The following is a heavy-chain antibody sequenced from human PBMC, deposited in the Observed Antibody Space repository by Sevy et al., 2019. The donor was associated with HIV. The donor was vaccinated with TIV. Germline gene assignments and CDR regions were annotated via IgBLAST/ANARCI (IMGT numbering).Heavy chain of an antibody. J-gene: IGHJ6*02. CDR3: ARDPGYSGYVNAYYYYGMDV. CDR1: GFTFSSYA. D-gene: IGHD5-12*01. CDR2: ISYDGSNK. V-gene: IGHV3-30*04. Sequence: GGSLRLSCAASGFTFSSYAMHWVRQAPGKGLEWVAVISYDGSNKYYADSVKGRFTISRDNSKNTLYLQMNSLRAEDTAVYYCARDPGYSGYVNAYYYYGMDVWGQGTTVTVSS.